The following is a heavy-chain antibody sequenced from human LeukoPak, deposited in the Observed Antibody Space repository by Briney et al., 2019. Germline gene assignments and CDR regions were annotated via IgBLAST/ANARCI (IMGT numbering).Heavy chain of an antibody. D-gene: IGHD3-3*01. Sequence: PGGSLRLSCAASGFTFSSYSMNRVRQAPGKGLEWVSSISSSSSYIYYADSVKGRFTIPRDNAKNSLYLQMNSLRAEDTAVYYCARAVLYDFWSGYWSDAFDIWGQGTMVTVSS. J-gene: IGHJ3*02. V-gene: IGHV3-21*01. CDR3: ARAVLYDFWSGYWSDAFDI. CDR1: GFTFSSYS. CDR2: ISSSSSYI.